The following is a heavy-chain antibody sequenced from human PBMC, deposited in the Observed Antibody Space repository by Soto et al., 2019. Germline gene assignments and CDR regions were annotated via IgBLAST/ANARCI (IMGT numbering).Heavy chain of an antibody. D-gene: IGHD3-9*01. Sequence: LRLSCAASGFTFSSYGMHWVRQAPGKGLEWVAVISYDGSNKYYADSVKGRFTISRDNSKNTLYLQMNSLRAEDTAVYYCAKAASDFDWLLYDYYYYGMDVWGQGTTVTVSS. CDR3: AKAASDFDWLLYDYYYYGMDV. CDR1: GFTFSSYG. V-gene: IGHV3-30*18. J-gene: IGHJ6*02. CDR2: ISYDGSNK.